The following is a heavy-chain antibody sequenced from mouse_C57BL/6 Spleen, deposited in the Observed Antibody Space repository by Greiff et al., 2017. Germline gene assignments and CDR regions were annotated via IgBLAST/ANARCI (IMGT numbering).Heavy chain of an antibody. CDR1: GYAFSSYW. CDR2: IYPGDGDT. V-gene: IGHV1-80*01. CDR3: ARRSYDGYYFDV. J-gene: IGHJ2*01. Sequence: QVQLQQSGAELVKPGASVKISCKASGYAFSSYWMNWVKQRPGKGLEWIGQIYPGDGDTNYNGKFKGKDTLTADKSSSTAYMQLSSLTSEDSAVYFCARRSYDGYYFDVWGTGTTLTVSS. D-gene: IGHD2-3*01.